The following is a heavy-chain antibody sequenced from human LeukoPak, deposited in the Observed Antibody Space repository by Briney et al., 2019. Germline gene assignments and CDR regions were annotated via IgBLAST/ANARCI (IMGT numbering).Heavy chain of an antibody. CDR1: GFTFNDYA. CDR2: VSWNSGSI. D-gene: IGHD3-10*01. V-gene: IGHV3-9*01. Sequence: TGRSLRLSCAASGFTFNDYAMHWVRQAPGKGLEWVSGVSWNSGSIAYADSVKGRFTISRDNSKNTVNLQMGSLRIEDTAVYHCARMTLYGSGTVDWGQGILVTVSS. CDR3: ARMTLYGSGTVD. J-gene: IGHJ4*02.